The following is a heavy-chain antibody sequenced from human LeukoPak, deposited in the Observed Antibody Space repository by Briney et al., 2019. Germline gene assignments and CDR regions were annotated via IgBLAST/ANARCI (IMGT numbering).Heavy chain of an antibody. CDR2: IRRRAFGETA. CDR3: TREGAAAAYGMDV. D-gene: IGHD6-13*01. J-gene: IGHJ6*02. Sequence: PGGSLRLSCTASGFTFGDYAVSWVRRAPGRGLEWVGLIRRRAFGETADYAASVKGRFTISRDDSKSIAYLQMNSLKTEDTAVYYCTREGAAAAYGMDVWGQGPRTPSP. CDR1: GFTFGDYA. V-gene: IGHV3-49*04.